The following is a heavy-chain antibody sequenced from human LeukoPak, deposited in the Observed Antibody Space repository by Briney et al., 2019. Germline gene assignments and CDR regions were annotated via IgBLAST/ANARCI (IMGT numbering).Heavy chain of an antibody. CDR2: FDPEDGET. D-gene: IGHD2-15*01. Sequence: VASVTVSCKVSGYTLTELSMHWVRQAPGKGLEWMGGFDPEDGETIYAQKFQGRVTMTEDTSTDTAYMELSSLRSEDTAVYYCATFETSGGYCSGGSCYIYWGQGTLVTVSS. J-gene: IGHJ4*02. V-gene: IGHV1-24*01. CDR1: GYTLTELS. CDR3: ATFETSGGYCSGGSCYIY.